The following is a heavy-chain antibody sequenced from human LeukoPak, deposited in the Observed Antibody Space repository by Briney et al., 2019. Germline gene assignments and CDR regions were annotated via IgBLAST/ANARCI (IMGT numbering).Heavy chain of an antibody. CDR3: ARDLRYYDSSGGMDV. Sequence: ASVKVSCKASGYTFTGYYMHWVRQAPGQGLEWMGWINPNSGGTNYAQKFQGRVTMTRDTSISTAYMELSRLRSDDTAVYYCARDLRYYDSSGGMDVWGQGTTVTVPS. D-gene: IGHD3-22*01. CDR1: GYTFTGYY. J-gene: IGHJ6*02. CDR2: INPNSGGT. V-gene: IGHV1-2*02.